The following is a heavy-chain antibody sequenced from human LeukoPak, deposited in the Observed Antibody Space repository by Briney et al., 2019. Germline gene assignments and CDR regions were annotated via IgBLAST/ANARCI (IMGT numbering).Heavy chain of an antibody. CDR2: INHSGST. V-gene: IGHV4-34*01. CDR3: ARGTAMVE. Sequence: SETLSLTCTVSGDSISSGGFHWSWIRQPPGKGLEWIGEINHSGSTNYNPSLKSRVTISVDTSKNQFSLKLSSVTAADTAVYYCARGTAMVEWGQGTLVTVSS. D-gene: IGHD5-18*01. CDR1: GDSISSGGFH. J-gene: IGHJ4*02.